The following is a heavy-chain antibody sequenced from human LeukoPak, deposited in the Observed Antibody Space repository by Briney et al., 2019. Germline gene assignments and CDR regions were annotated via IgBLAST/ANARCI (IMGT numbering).Heavy chain of an antibody. V-gene: IGHV4-34*01. D-gene: IGHD1-26*01. CDR3: ARVSTRGEGY. CDR2: INHSGST. CDR1: GGSFSGYY. Sequence: PSETLSLTCAVYGGSFSGYYWSWIRQPPGKGLEWIGEINHSGSTNYNPSLKSRVTISVDTSKNQFSLKLSSVTAADTAVYYCARVSTRGEGYWGQGTLVTVSS. J-gene: IGHJ4*02.